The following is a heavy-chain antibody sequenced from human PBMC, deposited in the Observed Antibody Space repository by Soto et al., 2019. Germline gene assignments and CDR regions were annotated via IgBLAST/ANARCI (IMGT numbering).Heavy chain of an antibody. Sequence: SCKASGYTFTSYGISWVRQAPGQGLEWMGWISAYNGNTNYAQKLQGRVTMTTDTSTSTAYMELRSLRSDDTAVYYCARVTPYSGSYYHYYWGQGTLVTVSS. CDR3: ARVTPYSGSYYHYY. D-gene: IGHD1-26*01. V-gene: IGHV1-18*04. CDR2: ISAYNGNT. J-gene: IGHJ4*02. CDR1: GYTFTSYG.